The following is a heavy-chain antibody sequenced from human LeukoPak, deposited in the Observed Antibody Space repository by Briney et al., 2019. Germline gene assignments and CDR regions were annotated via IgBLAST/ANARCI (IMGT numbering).Heavy chain of an antibody. Sequence: GSSVKVSCKGSGGTFSSYAISWVRQAPGQGLEWMGGIIPIFGTANYAQKFQGRVTITTDESTSTAYMELSSLRSEDTAVYYCARAPPLRDFWSGYYNWFDPWGRGTLVTVSS. CDR2: IIPIFGTA. CDR1: GGTFSSYA. CDR3: ARAPPLRDFWSGYYNWFDP. J-gene: IGHJ5*02. V-gene: IGHV1-69*05. D-gene: IGHD3-3*01.